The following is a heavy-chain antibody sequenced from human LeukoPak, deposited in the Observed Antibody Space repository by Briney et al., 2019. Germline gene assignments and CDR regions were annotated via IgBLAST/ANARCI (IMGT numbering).Heavy chain of an antibody. J-gene: IGHJ4*02. Sequence: SETLSLTCTVSGGSISSYYRSWIRQPAGKGLEWIGRIYTSGSTNYNPSLKSRVTMSVDTSKNQFSLKLSSVTAADTAVYYCARTYCGGDCYYFDYWGQGTLVTVSS. CDR2: IYTSGST. D-gene: IGHD2-21*02. V-gene: IGHV4-4*07. CDR3: ARTYCGGDCYYFDY. CDR1: GGSISSYY.